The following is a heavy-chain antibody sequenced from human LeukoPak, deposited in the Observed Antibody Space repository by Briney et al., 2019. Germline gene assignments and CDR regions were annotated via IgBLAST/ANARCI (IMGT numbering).Heavy chain of an antibody. J-gene: IGHJ4*02. CDR2: IKSDGSDK. CDR3: ASVAVAGYFDS. D-gene: IGHD6-19*01. V-gene: IGHV3-7*02. Sequence: GGSLRLSCAASGFTFSTCWMSWVRQAPGKWLEWVAQIKSDGSDKYYVDSVMGRFTISRDNAKNSLYLQMNSLRAEDTAVYYCASVAVAGYFDSWGQGTLVTVSS. CDR1: GFTFSTCW.